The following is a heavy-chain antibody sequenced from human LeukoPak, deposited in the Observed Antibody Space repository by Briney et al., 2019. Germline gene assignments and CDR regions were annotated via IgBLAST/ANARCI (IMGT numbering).Heavy chain of an antibody. V-gene: IGHV3-15*01. J-gene: IGHJ4*02. D-gene: IGHD2/OR15-2a*01. Sequence: GGSLRLSCAASGFAFSTYSMTWVRQAPGKGLEWVGRIKSKGNGGTTDYAAPVKGRFTISRDDSKNTLSLQMNSLKTEDTAMYYCTTDDPVNRSWGQGTLVTVSS. CDR2: IKSKGNGGTT. CDR1: GFAFSTYS. CDR3: TTDDPVNRS.